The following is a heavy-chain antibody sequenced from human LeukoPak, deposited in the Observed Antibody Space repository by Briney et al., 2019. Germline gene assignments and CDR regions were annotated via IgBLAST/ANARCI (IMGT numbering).Heavy chain of an antibody. CDR3: ARDCSGGSCPRGAFDP. CDR1: GGSISSGGYY. J-gene: IGHJ5*02. Sequence: PSETLSLTCTVSGGSISSGGYYWSWIRQPPGKGLEWIGYIYHSGSTYYNPSLKSRVTISVDRSKNQFSLKLSSVTAADTAVYYCARDCSGGSCPRGAFDPWGQGTLVTVSS. CDR2: IYHSGST. V-gene: IGHV4-30-2*01. D-gene: IGHD2-15*01.